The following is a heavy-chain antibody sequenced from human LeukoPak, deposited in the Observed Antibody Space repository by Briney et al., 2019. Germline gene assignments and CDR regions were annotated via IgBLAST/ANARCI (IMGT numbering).Heavy chain of an antibody. V-gene: IGHV4-61*01. CDR3: ARESRATHFDY. CDR2: IYYSGST. CDR1: GGSISSSSYY. J-gene: IGHJ4*02. Sequence: PSETLSLTCTVSGGSISSSSYYWGWIRQPPGKGLEWIGYIYYSGSTNYNPSLKSRVTISVDTSKNQFSLKLSSVTAADTAVYYCARESRATHFDYWGQGTLVTVSS.